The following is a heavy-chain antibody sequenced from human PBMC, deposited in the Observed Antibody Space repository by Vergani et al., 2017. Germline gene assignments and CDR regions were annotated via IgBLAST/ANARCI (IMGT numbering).Heavy chain of an antibody. CDR1: GFTFGDYA. J-gene: IGHJ4*02. CDR2: IRSKAYGGTT. Sequence: EVQLVESGGGLVQPGRSLRLSCTASGFTFGDYAMSWFRQAPGKGLEWVGFIRSKAYGGTTDYAAPVKGRFTISRDDSKNTLYLQMNSLKTEDTAVYYCTTSPLGDYGGPDYWGQGTLVTVSS. D-gene: IGHD4-23*01. V-gene: IGHV3-49*03. CDR3: TTSPLGDYGGPDY.